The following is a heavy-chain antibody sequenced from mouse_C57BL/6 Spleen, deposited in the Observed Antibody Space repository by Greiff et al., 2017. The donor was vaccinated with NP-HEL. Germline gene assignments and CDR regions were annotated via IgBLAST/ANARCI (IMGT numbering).Heavy chain of an antibody. J-gene: IGHJ3*01. Sequence: EVKLMESGEGLVKPGGSLKLSCAASGFTFSSYAMSWVRQTPEKRLEWVAYISSGGDYIYYADNVKGRFTISRDNARNTLYLQMSSLKSEDTAMFYCTRDYYGSSPQFAYWGQGTLVTVSA. V-gene: IGHV5-9-1*02. CDR3: TRDYYGSSPQFAY. CDR1: GFTFSSYA. D-gene: IGHD1-1*01. CDR2: ISSGGDYI.